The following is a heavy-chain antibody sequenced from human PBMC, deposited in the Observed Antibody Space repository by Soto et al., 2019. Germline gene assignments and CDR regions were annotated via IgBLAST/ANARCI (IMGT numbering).Heavy chain of an antibody. V-gene: IGHV4-4*02. D-gene: IGHD7-27*01. CDR1: SGSIDNVYW. J-gene: IGHJ4*02. CDR2: TSHDGVT. Sequence: TSETLSLTCAVSSGSIDNVYWWSWVRQSPGKGLEWIGETSHDGVTNYNPSLEGRVTISIDKSKNQFYLDLNSVTAADTAMYYFDWEQGRFPSPYYFDYWGQGTLVTVSS. CDR3: DWEQGRFPSPYYFDY.